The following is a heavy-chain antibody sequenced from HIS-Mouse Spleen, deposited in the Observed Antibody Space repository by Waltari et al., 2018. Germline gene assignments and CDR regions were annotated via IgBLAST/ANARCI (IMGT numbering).Heavy chain of an antibody. J-gene: IGHJ4*02. CDR2: IYSGGST. Sequence: EVQLVESGGGLVQPGGSLSLSWSASGFTVSSNYMSWVRQAPGKGLEWVSVIYSGGSTYYADSVKGRFTISRDNSKNTLYLQLNSLRAEDTAVYYCARSNWYFDYWGQGTLVTVSS. V-gene: IGHV3-66*01. D-gene: IGHD7-27*01. CDR1: GFTVSSNY. CDR3: ARSNWYFDY.